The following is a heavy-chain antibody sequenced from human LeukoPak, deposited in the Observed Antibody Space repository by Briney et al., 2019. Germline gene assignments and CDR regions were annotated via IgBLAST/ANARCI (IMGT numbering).Heavy chain of an antibody. D-gene: IGHD6-19*01. V-gene: IGHV3-48*03. Sequence: PGGSLRLSCAASGFTFSSYEMNWVRQAPGKGLEWVSYISSSGSTIYYADSVKGRFTISRDNAKNSLYLQMNSLRVEDTAVYYCAREKIAVAGRGFDYWGQGTLVTVSS. J-gene: IGHJ4*02. CDR2: ISSSGSTI. CDR1: GFTFSSYE. CDR3: AREKIAVAGRGFDY.